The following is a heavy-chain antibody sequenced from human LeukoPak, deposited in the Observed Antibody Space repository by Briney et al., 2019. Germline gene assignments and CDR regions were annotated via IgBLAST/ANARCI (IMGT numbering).Heavy chain of an antibody. CDR1: GFTFSSYG. CDR2: ISSSGSTI. D-gene: IGHD3-10*01. Sequence: GGSLRLSCAASGFTFSSYGMHWVRQAPGKGLEWVSYISSSGSTIYYADSVKGRFTISRDNAKNSLYLQMNSLRAEDTAVYYCAIRSHYGSGSYWVDYGMDVWGQGTTVTVSS. J-gene: IGHJ6*02. CDR3: AIRSHYGSGSYWVDYGMDV. V-gene: IGHV3-48*04.